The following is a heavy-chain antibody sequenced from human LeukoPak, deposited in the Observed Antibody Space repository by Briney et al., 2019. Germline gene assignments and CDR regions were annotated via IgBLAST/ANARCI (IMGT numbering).Heavy chain of an antibody. CDR2: IYTSGST. V-gene: IGHV4-61*02. CDR3: ARVFRGVVTPTYAFDI. D-gene: IGHD4-23*01. CDR1: GGSISSGSYY. Sequence: NASETLSLTCTVSGGSISSGSYYWSWIRQPAGRGLEWIGRIYTSGSTNYNPSLKSRVTISVDTSKNQFSLKLSSVTAADTAVYYCARVFRGVVTPTYAFDIWGQGTMVTVSS. J-gene: IGHJ3*02.